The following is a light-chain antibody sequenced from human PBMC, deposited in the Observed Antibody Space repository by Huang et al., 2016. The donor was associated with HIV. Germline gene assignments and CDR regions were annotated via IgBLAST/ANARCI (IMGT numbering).Light chain of an antibody. CDR2: EVS. J-gene: IGKJ1*01. V-gene: IGKV2-30*02. CDR1: QSLTHSDGSTY. Sequence: DVLMTQSPLSLTVTPGQPASFSCRSSQSLTHSDGSTYLNWFHQRPGQCPRRLVYEVSNRGSGVADRCSGSGSGTGGALKINRVVAEDVGVYFCIQGTHWPPTFGQGTKVEI. CDR3: IQGTHWPPT.